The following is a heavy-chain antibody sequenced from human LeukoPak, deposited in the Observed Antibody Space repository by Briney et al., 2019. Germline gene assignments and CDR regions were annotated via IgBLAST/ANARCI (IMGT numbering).Heavy chain of an antibody. J-gene: IGHJ5*02. V-gene: IGHV4-31*03. CDR2: IYYSGST. Sequence: PSETLSLTCTVSGGSISSGGYYWSWLRQHPGTGLEWIGYIYYSGSTYYNPSLKSRVTISVDTSKNQFSLKLSSVTAADTAVYYCARISVAGTRNWFDPWGQGTLVTVSS. CDR3: ARISVAGTRNWFDP. D-gene: IGHD6-19*01. CDR1: GGSISSGGYY.